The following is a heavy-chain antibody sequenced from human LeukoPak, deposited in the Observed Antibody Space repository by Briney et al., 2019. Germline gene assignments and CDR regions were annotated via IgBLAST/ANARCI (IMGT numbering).Heavy chain of an antibody. V-gene: IGHV3-30*18. CDR1: GFSFSTYS. D-gene: IGHD6-19*01. CDR2: ISYDGSNK. CDR3: AKWLYIAVAAIDY. Sequence: GGSLRLSCAASGFSFSTYSMSWVRQAPGKGLEWVAVISYDGSNKYYADSVKGRFTISRDNSKNTLYLQMNSLRAEDTAVYYCAKWLYIAVAAIDYWGQGTLVTVSS. J-gene: IGHJ4*02.